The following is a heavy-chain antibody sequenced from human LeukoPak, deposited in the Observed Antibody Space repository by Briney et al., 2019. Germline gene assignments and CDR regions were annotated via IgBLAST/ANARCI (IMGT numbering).Heavy chain of an antibody. V-gene: IGHV1-69*13. J-gene: IGHJ6*02. D-gene: IGHD2-15*01. CDR2: IIPIFGTA. CDR1: GYTFTTYY. CDR3: ARGYCSGGSCYSGDYYYYGMDV. Sequence: SVNVSCTASGYTFTTYYMHWVRQAPGQGLEWMGGIIPIFGTANYAQKFQGRVTITADESTSTAYMELSSLRSEDTAVYYCARGYCSGGSCYSGDYYYYGMDVWGQGTTVTVSS.